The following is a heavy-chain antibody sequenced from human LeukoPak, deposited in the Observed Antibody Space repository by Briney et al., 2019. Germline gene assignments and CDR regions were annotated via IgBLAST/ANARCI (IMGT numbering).Heavy chain of an antibody. V-gene: IGHV1-18*01. J-gene: IGHJ5*02. CDR3: ARVVVGATHNYFDP. CDR2: ISASNGAT. Sequence: ASVKVSCKASGYTFTSYGLSWVRQAPGQGLEWMGWISASNGATNYAQKFQGRVTMTTETSTSTAYMELRSLSSDDTAVYYCARVVVGATHNYFDPWGQGTLVTVSS. D-gene: IGHD2-15*01. CDR1: GYTFTSYG.